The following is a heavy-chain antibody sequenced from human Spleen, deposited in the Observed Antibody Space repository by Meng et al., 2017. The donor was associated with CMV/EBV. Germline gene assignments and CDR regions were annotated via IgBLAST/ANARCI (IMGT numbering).Heavy chain of an antibody. J-gene: IGHJ4*02. CDR3: GGDVSRRDDY. D-gene: IGHD3-10*01. V-gene: IGHV3-23*01. Sequence: LSCAASGFALSNYGMHWVRQAPGKGLEWVSSISGSSGDTYYADTVKGRFTISRDNSNNTLYLQMSSLRAEDTAVYYCGGDVSRRDDYWGQGTLVTVSS. CDR1: GFALSNYG. CDR2: ISGSSGDT.